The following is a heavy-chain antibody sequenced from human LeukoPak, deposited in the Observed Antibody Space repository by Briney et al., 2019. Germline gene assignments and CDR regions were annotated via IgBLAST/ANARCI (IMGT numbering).Heavy chain of an antibody. CDR3: AKTRWNMIVVVTLFDY. V-gene: IGHV3-7*03. J-gene: IGHJ4*02. Sequence: QSGGSLRLSCAASGFTFSNHWMSWVRQAPGKGLEWVANIKQDGSEKYYVDSVKGRFTISRDNAKNSLYLQMNSLRAEDTVVYYCAKTRWNMIVVVTLFDYWGQGTLVTVSS. CDR1: GFTFSNHW. CDR2: IKQDGSEK. D-gene: IGHD3-22*01.